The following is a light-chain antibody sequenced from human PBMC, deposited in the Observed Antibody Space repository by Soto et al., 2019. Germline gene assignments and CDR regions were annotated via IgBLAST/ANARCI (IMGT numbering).Light chain of an antibody. CDR1: QSLRHSNGYNY. V-gene: IGKV2-28*01. J-gene: IGKJ3*01. CDR2: LGS. CDR3: LQALQTRPN. Sequence: DIVMTQSPLSLPVTPGEPASISCRSSQSLRHSNGYNYLDWYLQKPGQSPQLLIYLGSNRASGVTDRFRGSGSGTDFTLKLSRVEAEDVGVYYCLQALQTRPNFGPETKMDI.